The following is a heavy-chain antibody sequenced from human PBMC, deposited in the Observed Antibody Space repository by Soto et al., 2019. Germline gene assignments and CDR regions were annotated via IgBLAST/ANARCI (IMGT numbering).Heavy chain of an antibody. Sequence: ASVKVSCKASGYTLTSYYVRWVRQAPGQGLEWMGIINPSGGSTSYAQKFQGRVTMTRDTSTSTVYMELSSLRSEDTAVYYCARDEDTAMVFDYWGQGTLVTVSS. CDR3: ARDEDTAMVFDY. V-gene: IGHV1-46*03. D-gene: IGHD5-18*01. CDR1: GYTLTSYY. CDR2: INPSGGST. J-gene: IGHJ4*02.